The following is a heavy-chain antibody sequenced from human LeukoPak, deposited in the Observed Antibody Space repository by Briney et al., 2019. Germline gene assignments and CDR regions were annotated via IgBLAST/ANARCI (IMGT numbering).Heavy chain of an antibody. V-gene: IGHV3-30*02. CDR1: GFTFSSYG. J-gene: IGHJ3*02. D-gene: IGHD3-22*01. CDR2: IRYDGSNK. Sequence: HPGGSLRLSCAASGFTFSSYGMHWVRQAPGKGLEWVAFIRYDGSNKYYADSVKGRFTISRDNSKNTLYLQMNSLGAEDTAVYYCAKGGTYYYDSSGYYRDAFDIWGQGTMVTVSS. CDR3: AKGGTYYYDSSGYYRDAFDI.